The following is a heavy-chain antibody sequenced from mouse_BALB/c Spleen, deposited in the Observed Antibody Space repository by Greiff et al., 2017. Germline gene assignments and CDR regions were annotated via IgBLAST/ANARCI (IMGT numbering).Heavy chain of an antibody. CDR3: ARAGSTTLYAMDY. CDR2: INPSNGRT. V-gene: IGHV1S81*02. J-gene: IGHJ4*01. Sequence: QVKLQQPGAELVKPGASVKLSCKASGYTFTSYWMHWVKQRPGQGLEWIGEINPSNGRTNYNEKFKSKATLTVDKSSSTAYMQLSSLTSEDSAVYYCARAGSTTLYAMDYWGQGTSVTVSS. D-gene: IGHD2-12*01. CDR1: GYTFTSYW.